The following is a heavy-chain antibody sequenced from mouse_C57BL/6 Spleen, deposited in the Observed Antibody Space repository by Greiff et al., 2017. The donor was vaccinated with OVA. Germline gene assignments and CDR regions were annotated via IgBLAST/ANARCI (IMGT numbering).Heavy chain of an antibody. CDR3: ARGGEIYYGPFDY. J-gene: IGHJ2*01. D-gene: IGHD2-1*01. Sequence: QVQLQQPGAELVKPGASVKLSCKASGYTFTSYWMHWVKQRPGRGLEWIGRIDPNSGGTNYNQKFKGKSTLTVDKSSSTAYMQLSSLTSEDSAVYYCARGGEIYYGPFDYWGQGTTLTVSS. V-gene: IGHV1-62-3*01. CDR1: GYTFTSYW. CDR2: IDPNSGGT.